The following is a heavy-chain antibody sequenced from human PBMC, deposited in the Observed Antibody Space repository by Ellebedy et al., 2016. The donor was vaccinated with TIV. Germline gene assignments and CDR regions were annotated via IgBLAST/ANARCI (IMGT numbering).Heavy chain of an antibody. Sequence: SETLSLTCTVSGGSISSSSYYWGWIRQPPEKGLEWIGSIYYSGSTYYNPSLKSRVTISLDTSKNQFSLKLSSVTAADTAVYYCARVFTPPKLSGSYFVFPPDYWGQGTLVTVSS. CDR2: IYYSGST. V-gene: IGHV4-39*07. CDR3: ARVFTPPKLSGSYFVFPPDY. D-gene: IGHD1-26*01. J-gene: IGHJ4*02. CDR1: GGSISSSSYY.